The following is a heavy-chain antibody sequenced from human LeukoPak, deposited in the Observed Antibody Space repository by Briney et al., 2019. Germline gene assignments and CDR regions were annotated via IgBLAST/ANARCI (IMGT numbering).Heavy chain of an antibody. CDR2: TYYRSKWYN. V-gene: IGHV6-1*01. Sequence: SQTLSLTCAISGDSVSSNSAAWNWIRQSPSRGLEWLGRTYYRSKWYNDYAVSVKSRITINPDTSKNQFSLQLSSVTAADTAVYYCARHERGSGAFDIWGQGTMVTVSS. CDR3: ARHERGSGAFDI. J-gene: IGHJ3*02. CDR1: GDSVSSNSAA. D-gene: IGHD3-10*01.